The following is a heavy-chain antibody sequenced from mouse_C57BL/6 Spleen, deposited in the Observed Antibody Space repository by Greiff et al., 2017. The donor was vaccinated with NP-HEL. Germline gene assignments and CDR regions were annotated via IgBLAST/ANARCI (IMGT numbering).Heavy chain of an antibody. CDR3: ASGDGSSLFAY. V-gene: IGHV2-6*01. CDR1: GFSLTSYG. Sequence: VQLVESGPGLVAPSQSLSITCTVSGFSLTSYGVDWVRQSPGKGLEWLGVIWGVGSTNYNSALKSRLSISKDNSKSQVFLKMNSLQTDDTAMYYCASGDGSSLFAYWGQGTLVTVSA. CDR2: IWGVGST. J-gene: IGHJ3*01. D-gene: IGHD1-1*01.